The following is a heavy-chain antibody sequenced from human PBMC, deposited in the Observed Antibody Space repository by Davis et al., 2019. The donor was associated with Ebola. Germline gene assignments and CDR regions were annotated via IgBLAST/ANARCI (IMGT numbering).Heavy chain of an antibody. Sequence: GGSLRLSCAASGFTFSSYAMSWVRQAPGKGLEWVSVIYRGGSTYYADTVKGRFTISRDNSKNTLYLQMNSLRAEDTAVYYCASINYYYYYGMDVWGQGTTVTVSS. CDR3: ASINYYYYYGMDV. J-gene: IGHJ6*02. CDR1: GFTFSSYA. V-gene: IGHV3-66*01. CDR2: IYRGGST.